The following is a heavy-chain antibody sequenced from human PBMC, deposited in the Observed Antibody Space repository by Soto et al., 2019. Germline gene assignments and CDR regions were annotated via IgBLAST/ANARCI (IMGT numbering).Heavy chain of an antibody. CDR2: IPGSGGRT. CDR1: EFTFRNYA. J-gene: IGHJ5*02. V-gene: IGHV3-23*01. CDR3: AKDAVPVNWEWDWFGP. Sequence: EVQLLESGGGLVQPGGSLRLSCSASEFTFRNYAMSWVRQAPGQGLEWVSSIPGSGGRTYYTDSVKGRFTLSRDDPEKSLYLQVSGLRVDDTAVYYCAKDAVPVNWEWDWFGPWGQGTLVTVSS. D-gene: IGHD7-27*01.